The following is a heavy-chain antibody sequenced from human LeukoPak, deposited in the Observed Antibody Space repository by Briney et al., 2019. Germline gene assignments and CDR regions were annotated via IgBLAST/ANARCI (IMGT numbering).Heavy chain of an antibody. D-gene: IGHD2-15*01. CDR1: GFTFSSYW. Sequence: PGGSLRLSCAASGFTFSSYWVSWVRQAPGKGLEWVANIKQDGSEKYHVVSVKGRFTISRDNAKNSLYLQMNSLRAEDTAVYYCAKNLGGHDYWGQGTLVTVSS. J-gene: IGHJ4*02. CDR2: IKQDGSEK. CDR3: AKNLGGHDY. V-gene: IGHV3-7*01.